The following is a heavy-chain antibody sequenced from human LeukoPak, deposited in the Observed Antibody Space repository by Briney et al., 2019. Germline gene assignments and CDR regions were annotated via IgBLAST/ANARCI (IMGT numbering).Heavy chain of an antibody. CDR1: GFIFRSYP. V-gene: IGHV3-30*01. CDR3: ARDGVGTAFDL. CDR2: VSYDGSGE. Sequence: PGRSLRLSCAASGFIFRSYPMHWVRQAPGKGLEWVAVVSYDGSGEKYADSVNGRFTISRDNSKNTLCLQMNSLRAEDTAVFYCARDGVGTAFDLWGQGTMVTVSS. D-gene: IGHD1-26*01. J-gene: IGHJ3*01.